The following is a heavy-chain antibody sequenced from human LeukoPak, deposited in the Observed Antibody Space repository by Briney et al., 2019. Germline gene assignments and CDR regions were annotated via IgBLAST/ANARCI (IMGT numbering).Heavy chain of an antibody. V-gene: IGHV3-23*01. CDR1: GFTFSSYA. CDR3: AKGIAVAGNSQYFDY. CDR2: ISGSGDTT. D-gene: IGHD6-19*01. Sequence: GGSLRLSCAASGFTFSSYAMSWVRQAPGKGLEWVSGISGSGDTTHYADSVKGRSIISRDNSKNTVYLQMNSLRAEDTALYYCAKGIAVAGNSQYFDYWGQGTLVIVSS. J-gene: IGHJ4*02.